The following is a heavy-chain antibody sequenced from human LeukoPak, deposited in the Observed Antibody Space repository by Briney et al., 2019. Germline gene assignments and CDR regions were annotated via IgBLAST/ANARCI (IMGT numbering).Heavy chain of an antibody. CDR2: ISYDGSNK. J-gene: IGHJ3*02. V-gene: IGHV3-30*03. CDR3: ARDRGIYSGWDAFDI. D-gene: IGHD2-15*01. CDR1: GFTFNYYA. Sequence: GRSLRLSCAASGFTFNYYAMHWVRQAPGKRLEWVALISYDGSNKYYADSVKGRFTISRDNSKNTLYLQMTSLRVEETAVYYCARDRGIYSGWDAFDIWGQGTMVTVSS.